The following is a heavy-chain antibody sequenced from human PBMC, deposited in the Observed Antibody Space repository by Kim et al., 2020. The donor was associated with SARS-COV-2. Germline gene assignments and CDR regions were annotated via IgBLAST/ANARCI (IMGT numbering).Heavy chain of an antibody. CDR2: INAGNGNT. D-gene: IGHD3-3*01. J-gene: IGHJ5*02. Sequence: ASVKVSCKASGYTFTSYAMHWVRQAPGQRLEWMGWINAGNGNTKYSQKFQGRVTITSDTSASPAYMELSSLRSEDTAVYYCARTPERSITIFGVVINDNWFDPWGQGTLVTVSS. V-gene: IGHV1-3*01. CDR3: ARTPERSITIFGVVINDNWFDP. CDR1: GYTFTSYA.